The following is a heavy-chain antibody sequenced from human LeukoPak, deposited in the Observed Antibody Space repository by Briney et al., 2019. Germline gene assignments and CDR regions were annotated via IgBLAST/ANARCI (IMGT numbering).Heavy chain of an antibody. CDR1: GFTFSRYW. V-gene: IGHV3-7*02. Sequence: GGSLRLSCAASGFTFSRYWMSWVRQAPGKGLERVANTNQDESEKYFVDSVKGRFTISRDNAKNSLYLQMNSLRAEDTAVYYCARNNYGDYWGQGTLVTVSS. CDR3: ARNNYGDY. D-gene: IGHD3-16*01. J-gene: IGHJ4*02. CDR2: TNQDESEK.